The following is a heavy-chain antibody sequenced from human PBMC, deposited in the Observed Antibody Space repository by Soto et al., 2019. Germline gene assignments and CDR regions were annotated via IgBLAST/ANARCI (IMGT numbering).Heavy chain of an antibody. CDR1: GFTLSACW. CDR3: ARDVAPWRSSLYRDAFDI. V-gene: IGHV3-7*05. CDR2: INRDGSKK. Sequence: EVQLEESGGDLVQPGGSLRLSCAASGFTLSACWMTWVRQAPGKGLVWVANINRDGSKKSYLDSVRGRFTISRDNVGNSLSLQMDSLRADDSAIYYCARDVAPWRSSLYRDAFDICGQGTVVTVSS. J-gene: IGHJ3*02. D-gene: IGHD6-13*01.